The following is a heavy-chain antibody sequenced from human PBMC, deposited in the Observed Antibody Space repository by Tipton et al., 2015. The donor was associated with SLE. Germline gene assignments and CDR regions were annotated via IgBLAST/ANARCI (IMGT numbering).Heavy chain of an antibody. J-gene: IGHJ5*02. CDR2: IYSSGSP. CDR1: GGSISSYY. D-gene: IGHD4-17*01. CDR3: AREVATVTGWFDP. Sequence: TLSLTCTVSGGSISSYYWSWIRQPAGKGLEWIGRIYSSGSPNYNPSLKRRVTISIDTSKNQLSLKLNSVTAADTAVYYCAREVATVTGWFDPWGQGALVTVTS. V-gene: IGHV4-4*07.